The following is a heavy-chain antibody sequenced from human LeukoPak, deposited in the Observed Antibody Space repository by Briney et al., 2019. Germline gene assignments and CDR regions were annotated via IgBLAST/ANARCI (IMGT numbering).Heavy chain of an antibody. J-gene: IGHJ4*02. CDR1: GGSINSNY. CDR2: IYYSGST. V-gene: IGHV4-59*01. CDR3: ARENNYFDY. Sequence: SETLSLTCTVSGGSINSNYWSWIRQPPGKGLEWIGYIYYSGSTNYNPSLKSRVTISVDTSKNQFSLKLNSVTAADTAVYYCARENNYFDYWGQGTLVTVSS.